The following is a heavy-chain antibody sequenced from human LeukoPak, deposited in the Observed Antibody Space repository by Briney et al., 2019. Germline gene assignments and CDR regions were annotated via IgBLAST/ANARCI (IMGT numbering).Heavy chain of an antibody. CDR1: GYTFTGYY. CDR2: INPNSGGT. Sequence: ASVKVSCKASGYTFTGYYMHWVRQAHGQGLEWMGSINPNSGGTNYAQKFQGRVTMTRDTSISTAYMELSRLRSDDTAVYYCARGRGRKYFDWLNFDYWGQGTLVTVSS. V-gene: IGHV1-2*02. CDR3: ARGRGRKYFDWLNFDY. D-gene: IGHD3-9*01. J-gene: IGHJ4*02.